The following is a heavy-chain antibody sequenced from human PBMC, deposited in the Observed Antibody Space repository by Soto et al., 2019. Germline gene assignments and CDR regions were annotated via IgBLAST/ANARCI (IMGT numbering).Heavy chain of an antibody. CDR2: ISYDETTT. CDR1: GFSFSAYA. D-gene: IGHD3-10*01. CDR3: ARDRGRLGFDY. Sequence: QVQLVESGGGVVQPGRSLRLSCAASGFSFSAYAIHWVRQAPGKGLEWVALISYDETTTYYADSVKGRFTISRDNAKNSLYLQMNSLRAEDTAVYYCARDRGRLGFDYWGQGTLVTVSS. V-gene: IGHV3-30-3*01. J-gene: IGHJ4*02.